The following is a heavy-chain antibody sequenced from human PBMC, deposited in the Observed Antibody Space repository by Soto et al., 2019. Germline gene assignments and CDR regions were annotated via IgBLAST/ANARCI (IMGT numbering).Heavy chain of an antibody. CDR1: GDSFNDYY. Sequence: ASVKVSCKTSGDSFNDYYIHWVRQAPGQGLEWMGWINPNGGATNYAQKFQGRVTMTEDTSTNTAYMELSSLRSEDTAVYYCATFQISTTKSLYSSSFYDKLGSFDYWGQGTLVTVSS. V-gene: IGHV1-2*02. CDR3: ATFQISTTKSLYSSSFYDKLGSFDY. D-gene: IGHD6-6*01. J-gene: IGHJ4*02. CDR2: INPNGGAT.